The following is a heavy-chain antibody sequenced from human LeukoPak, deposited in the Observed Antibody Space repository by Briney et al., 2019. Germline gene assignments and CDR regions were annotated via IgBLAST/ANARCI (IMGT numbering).Heavy chain of an antibody. CDR3: ARSGYCSGGSCYSDRGFDY. J-gene: IGHJ4*02. V-gene: IGHV6-1*01. CDR2: TYYRSKWYN. Sequence: SQTLSLTCAISGDSVSSNSAAWNWIRQSPSRGLEWLGRTYYRSKWYNDYAVSVKSRITINPDTSKNQLSLQLNSVTPEDTAVYYCARSGYCSGGSCYSDRGFDYWGQGTLVTVSS. D-gene: IGHD2-15*01. CDR1: GDSVSSNSAA.